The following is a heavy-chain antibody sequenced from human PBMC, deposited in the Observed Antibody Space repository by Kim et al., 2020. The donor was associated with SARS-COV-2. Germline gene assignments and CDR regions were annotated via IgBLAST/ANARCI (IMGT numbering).Heavy chain of an antibody. CDR2: IDPRGGQT. CDR1: GYTFGDFH. V-gene: IGHV1-46*01. CDR3: ARALDTFDI. D-gene: IGHD5-18*01. J-gene: IGHJ3*02. Sequence: ASVKVSCKTSGYTFGDFHIHWVRQAPGQGLEWVGRIDPRGGQTIYAQAFEGRLTMTRDTSTGTVHMELSSLRLEDAAVYYCARALDTFDIWGHGTTVVVS.